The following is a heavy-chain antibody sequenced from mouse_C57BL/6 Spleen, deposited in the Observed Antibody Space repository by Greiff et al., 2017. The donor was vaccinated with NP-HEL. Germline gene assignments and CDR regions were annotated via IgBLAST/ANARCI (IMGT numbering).Heavy chain of an antibody. D-gene: IGHD1-1*01. CDR1: GYSFTSYY. CDR2: IYPGSGNT. Sequence: VQLQQSGPELVKPGASVKISCKASGYSFTSYYIHWVKQRPGQGLEWIGWIYPGSGNTKYNEKFKGKATLTADTSSSTAYMQLSSLTSEDSAVYYCARDYYYGSSYGAMDYWGQGTSVTVSS. CDR3: ARDYYYGSSYGAMDY. J-gene: IGHJ4*01. V-gene: IGHV1-66*01.